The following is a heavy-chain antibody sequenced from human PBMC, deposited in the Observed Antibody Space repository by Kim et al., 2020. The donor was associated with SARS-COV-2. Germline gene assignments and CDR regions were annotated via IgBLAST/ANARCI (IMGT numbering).Heavy chain of an antibody. J-gene: IGHJ5*02. Sequence: SVKVSCKASGGTFSSYAISWVRQAPGQGLEWMGGIIPIFGTANYAQKFQGRVTITADESTSTAYMELSSLRSEDTAVYYCAIFSKWFRELRDWFDPWGQGTLVTVSS. CDR1: GGTFSSYA. CDR2: IIPIFGTA. CDR3: AIFSKWFRELRDWFDP. V-gene: IGHV1-69*13. D-gene: IGHD3-10*01.